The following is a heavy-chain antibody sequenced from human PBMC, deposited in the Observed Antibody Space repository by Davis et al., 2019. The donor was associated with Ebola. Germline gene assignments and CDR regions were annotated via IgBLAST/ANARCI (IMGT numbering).Heavy chain of an antibody. CDR1: GYTFTSYG. D-gene: IGHD2-15*01. J-gene: IGHJ4*02. Sequence: AASVKVSCKASGYTFTSYGISWVRQAPGQGLEWMGWISAYNGNTNYPQKLQGRVTMTTDTSTSTAYMELRSLKIDDTAVYYCARGYGPKCRGGSCVNDSWGQGTLVTVSS. CDR2: ISAYNGNT. CDR3: ARGYGPKCRGGSCVNDS. V-gene: IGHV1-18*01.